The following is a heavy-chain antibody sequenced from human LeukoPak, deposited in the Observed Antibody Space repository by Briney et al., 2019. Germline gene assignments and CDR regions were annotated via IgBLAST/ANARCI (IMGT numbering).Heavy chain of an antibody. D-gene: IGHD2-15*01. CDR2: ISSNGGST. V-gene: IGHV3-64*01. CDR3: ARVVRGGTGDY. Sequence: GGSLRLSCAASGFTFSSYAMHWVRQAPGKGLEYVSAISSNGGSTYYANSVKGRFTTSRDNSKNTLYLQMGSLRAEDMAVYYCARVVRGGTGDYWGQGTLVTVSS. CDR1: GFTFSSYA. J-gene: IGHJ4*02.